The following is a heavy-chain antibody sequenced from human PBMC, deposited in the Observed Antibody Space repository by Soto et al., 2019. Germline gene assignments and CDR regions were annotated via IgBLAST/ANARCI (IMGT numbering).Heavy chain of an antibody. D-gene: IGHD2-21*01. Sequence: PSETLSLTCAVYGGSFSGYYWSWIRQPPGKGLEWIGEINHSGSTNYNPSLKSRVTISVDTFKNQFSLKLSSVTAADTAVYYCARGGPTVFDYFDYWGQGTLVTVSS. CDR3: ARGGPTVFDYFDY. CDR2: INHSGST. V-gene: IGHV4-34*01. CDR1: GGSFSGYY. J-gene: IGHJ4*02.